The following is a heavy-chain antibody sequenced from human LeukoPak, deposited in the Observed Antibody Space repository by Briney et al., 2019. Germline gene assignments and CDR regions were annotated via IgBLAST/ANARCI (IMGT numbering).Heavy chain of an antibody. V-gene: IGHV1-2*02. CDR1: GYTFTGYY. J-gene: IGHJ4*02. CDR3: ARDRGDGGNENFIDY. Sequence: ASVKVSCKASGYTFTGYYMHWVRQAPGQELEWMGWINPNSGGTNYAQKFQGRVTMTRDTSISTAYMELSRLRSDDTAVYYCARDRGDGGNENFIDYWGQGTLVTVSS. D-gene: IGHD4-23*01. CDR2: INPNSGGT.